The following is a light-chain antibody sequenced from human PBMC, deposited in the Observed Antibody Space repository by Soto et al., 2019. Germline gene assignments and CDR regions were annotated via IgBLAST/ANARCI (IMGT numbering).Light chain of an antibody. CDR1: QDIHNY. Sequence: AVLLTQSPSSFSASTGDRATITCRASQDIHNYLAWYQQVPRKAPKLLLYAASILQTGVPCRFSGRGSGTDFTLTVDGLQSEDFATYFCQHYYNYPWTFGQGTTVE. V-gene: IGKV1-8*01. J-gene: IGKJ1*01. CDR2: AAS. CDR3: QHYYNYPWT.